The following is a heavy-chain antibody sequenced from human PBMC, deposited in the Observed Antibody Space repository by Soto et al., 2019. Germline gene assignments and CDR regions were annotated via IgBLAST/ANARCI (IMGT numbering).Heavy chain of an antibody. CDR1: GYTFISYG. D-gene: IGHD3-10*01. CDR3: ARLGDYYGSGSHLGYYYYYGMDV. V-gene: IGHV1-18*01. J-gene: IGHJ6*02. CDR2: ISGYNGNT. Sequence: QVQLVQSGAEVKKPGASVKVSCKASGYTFISYGISWVRQAPGQGLEWMGWISGYNGNTNYAPKFQGRVTMTTDTSTSTAYMELRSLRSDDTAVYYCARLGDYYGSGSHLGYYYYYGMDVWGQGTTVTVSS.